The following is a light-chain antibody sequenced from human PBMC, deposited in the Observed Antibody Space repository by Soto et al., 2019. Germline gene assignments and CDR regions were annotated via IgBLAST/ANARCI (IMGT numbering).Light chain of an antibody. CDR1: SSNIGSND. V-gene: IGLV1-51*01. CDR3: GTWHSDSYV. Sequence: QSVLTQPPSVSAAPGQKVTIPCSGGSSNIGSNDVCWYQQVPGTAPKVLIYDNNKRSSGIPDRFYGSKSGTSATLGISGLQTGDEADYYCGTWHSDSYVFGSGTKVTVL. CDR2: DNN. J-gene: IGLJ1*01.